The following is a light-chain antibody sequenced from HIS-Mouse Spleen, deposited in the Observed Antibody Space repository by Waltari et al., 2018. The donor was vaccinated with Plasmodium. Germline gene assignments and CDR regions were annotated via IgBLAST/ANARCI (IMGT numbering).Light chain of an antibody. V-gene: IGLV3-1*01. Sequence: SYELTQPPSVSVSPGQTASITCSGDKLGDKYASWYQQKPGQSPELVIYQDSKRPSGIPERFSGSNSGNTATLTISGTQAMDEADYYCQAWDSSTAVFGGGTKLTVL. J-gene: IGLJ3*02. CDR3: QAWDSSTAV. CDR2: QDS. CDR1: KLGDKY.